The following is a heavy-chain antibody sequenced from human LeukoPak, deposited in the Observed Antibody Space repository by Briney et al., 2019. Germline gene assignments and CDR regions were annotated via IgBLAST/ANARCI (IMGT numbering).Heavy chain of an antibody. CDR3: ARDFGARRFDY. Sequence: GGSLRLSCAASGFTFSTYAMSWVRQAPGKGLEWVAVIWYDGSNKYYADSVKGRFTISRDNSKNTLYLQMNSLRAEDTAVYYCARDFGARRFDYWGQGTLVTVSS. CDR1: GFTFSTYA. D-gene: IGHD3-10*01. CDR2: IWYDGSNK. V-gene: IGHV3-33*08. J-gene: IGHJ4*02.